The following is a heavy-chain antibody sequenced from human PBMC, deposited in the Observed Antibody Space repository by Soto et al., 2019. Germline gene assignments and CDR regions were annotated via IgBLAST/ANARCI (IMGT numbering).Heavy chain of an antibody. CDR1: GYTFTSYG. V-gene: IGHV1-18*01. CDR2: ISAYNGNT. D-gene: IGHD2-15*01. J-gene: IGHJ5*02. CDR3: ARDIVVVVAAIGWFDP. Sequence: QVQLVQSGAEVKKPGASVKVSCKASGYTFTSYGISWVRQAPGQGLEWMGWISAYNGNTNYAQKLQGRVTMTTDTSTSTANMELRSLRSDDTAVYYCARDIVVVVAAIGWFDPWGQGTLVTVSS.